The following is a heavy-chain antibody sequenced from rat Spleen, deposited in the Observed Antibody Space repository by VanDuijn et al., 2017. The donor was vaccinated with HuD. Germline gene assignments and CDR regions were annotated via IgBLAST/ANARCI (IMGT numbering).Heavy chain of an antibody. CDR2: ITNTGGST. CDR1: GFTFSDYY. V-gene: IGHV5-25*01. Sequence: VQLVESDGGLVQPGRSLKLSCAASGFTFSDYYMAWVRQAPGKGLEWVASITNTGGSTYYPDSVKGRFTISRDNAKSTLYLQMDNLRSEDTATYYCARHSNWGFDYWGQGVMVTVSS. J-gene: IGHJ2*01. D-gene: IGHD5-1*01. CDR3: ARHSNWGFDY.